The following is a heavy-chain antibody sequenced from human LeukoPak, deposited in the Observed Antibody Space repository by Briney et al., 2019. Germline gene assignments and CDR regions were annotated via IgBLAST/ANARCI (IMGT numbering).Heavy chain of an antibody. J-gene: IGHJ4*02. CDR3: ARDRPGGSSLDY. V-gene: IGHV4-59*13. Sequence: PSETLSLTCAVYGESFSSYYWSWIRQPPGKGLEWIGYIYYSGSTNYNPSLKSRVTISVDTSKNQFSLKLSSVTAADTAVYYCARDRPGGSSLDYWGQGTLVTVSS. CDR1: GESFSSYY. CDR2: IYYSGST. D-gene: IGHD6-13*01.